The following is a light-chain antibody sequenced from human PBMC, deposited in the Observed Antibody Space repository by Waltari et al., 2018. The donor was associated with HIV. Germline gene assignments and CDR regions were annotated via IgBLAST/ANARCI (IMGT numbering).Light chain of an antibody. CDR3: MQTLETPLT. Sequence: DIVMIQSPLSPPVTLGEPASISCRSSQSLLKSNGYIHLDWYLQRPGQSPQLLIYLGSNRASGVPERFSASASATDFTLQISRVEAEEVGVYYCMQTLETPLTFGGGTKVEL. CDR2: LGS. J-gene: IGKJ4*01. V-gene: IGKV2-28*01. CDR1: QSLLKSNGYIH.